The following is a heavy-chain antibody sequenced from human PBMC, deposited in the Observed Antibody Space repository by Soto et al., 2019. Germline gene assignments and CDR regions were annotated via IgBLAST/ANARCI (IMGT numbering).Heavy chain of an antibody. CDR3: ARVGFLEWLSDNWFDP. D-gene: IGHD3-3*02. CDR2: IYYSGST. V-gene: IGHV4-31*03. Sequence: ASETLSLTCTVSGGSISSGGYYWSWIRQHPGKGLEWIGYIYYSGSTYYNPSLKSRVTISVDTSKNQFSLKLSSVTAADTAVYYCARVGFLEWLSDNWFDPWGQGTLVTVSS. CDR1: GGSISSGGYY. J-gene: IGHJ5*02.